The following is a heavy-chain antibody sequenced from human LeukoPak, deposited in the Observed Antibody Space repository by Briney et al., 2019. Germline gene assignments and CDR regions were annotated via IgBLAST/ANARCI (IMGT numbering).Heavy chain of an antibody. J-gene: IGHJ4*02. V-gene: IGHV4-31*03. CDR2: IYYSGST. D-gene: IGHD5-12*01. Sequence: SETLSLTCTVSGGSISSGGYYWSRIRQHPGKGLEWIGYIYYSGSTYYNPSLKSRVTISVDTSKNQFSLKLSSVTVADTAVYYCARNDEYSGYDRVGWTDYWGQGTLVTVSS. CDR3: ARNDEYSGYDRVGWTDY. CDR1: GGSISSGGYY.